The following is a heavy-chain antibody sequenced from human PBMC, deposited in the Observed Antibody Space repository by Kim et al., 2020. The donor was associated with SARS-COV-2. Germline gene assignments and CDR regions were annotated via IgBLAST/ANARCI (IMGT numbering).Heavy chain of an antibody. Sequence: SETLSLTCAVYGGSFSGYYWSWIRQPPGKGLEWIGEINHSGSTNYNPSLKSRVTISVDTSKNQFSLKLSSVTAADTAVYYCARPRPHSITMIVGGFIGGMDVWGQGTTVTVSS. J-gene: IGHJ6*02. V-gene: IGHV4-34*01. CDR2: INHSGST. D-gene: IGHD3-22*01. CDR1: GGSFSGYY. CDR3: ARPRPHSITMIVGGFIGGMDV.